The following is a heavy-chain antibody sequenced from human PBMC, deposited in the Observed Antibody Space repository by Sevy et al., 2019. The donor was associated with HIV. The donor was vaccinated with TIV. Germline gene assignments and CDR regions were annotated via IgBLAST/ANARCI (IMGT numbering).Heavy chain of an antibody. J-gene: IGHJ6*02. CDR1: GFTFSSYW. CDR2: INSDGSST. V-gene: IGHV3-74*01. D-gene: IGHD1-1*01. CDR3: ARDGSRPNYGMDV. Sequence: GGSLRLSCAASGFTFSSYWMHWVRQAPGKGLVWFSRINSDGSSTSYADSVKGRFTISRDNAKNTLYLQMNSLRAEDTAVYYCARDGSRPNYGMDVWGQGTTVTVSS.